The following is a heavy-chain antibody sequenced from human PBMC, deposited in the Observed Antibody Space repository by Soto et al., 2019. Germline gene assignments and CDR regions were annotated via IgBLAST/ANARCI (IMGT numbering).Heavy chain of an antibody. CDR3: AKELAKPAWDDAFDI. CDR2: ISGSGGST. CDR1: EGNFISHA. D-gene: IGHD1-26*01. Sequence: VGFLRLSCAAAEGNFISHAMSWIRQAPGKGLEWVSAISGSGGSTYYADSVKGRFTISRDNSKNTLYLQMNSLRAEDTAVYYCAKELAKPAWDDAFDIWGQGTMVTVSS. V-gene: IGHV3-23*01. J-gene: IGHJ3*02.